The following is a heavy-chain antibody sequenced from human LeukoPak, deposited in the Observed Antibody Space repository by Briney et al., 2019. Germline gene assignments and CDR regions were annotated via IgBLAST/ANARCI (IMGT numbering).Heavy chain of an antibody. CDR3: ARDYPIGVWGAAVHLFDY. V-gene: IGHV1-18*01. J-gene: IGHJ4*02. Sequence: ASVKVSCKASGYTFTSYGISWVRQAPGQGLEWMGWISAYNGNTNYAQRLQGRVTMTTDTSTSTAYMELRSLRSDDTAVYYCARDYPIGVWGAAVHLFDYWGQGTLVTVSS. D-gene: IGHD3-10*01. CDR1: GYTFTSYG. CDR2: ISAYNGNT.